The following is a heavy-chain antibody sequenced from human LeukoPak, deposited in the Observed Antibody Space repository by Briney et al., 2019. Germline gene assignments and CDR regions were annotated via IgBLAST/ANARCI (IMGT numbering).Heavy chain of an antibody. Sequence: GGSLRLSCAASGFTFSDYWMSWVRQAPGKGLEWAANIKQDGGDKYYVDSVKGRFTISRDNARNSLYLEMNSLRAEDTAVYYCARRSAKALRGTAYGYYYFDLWGRGTLVTVSS. D-gene: IGHD2-21*01. CDR1: GFTFSDYW. V-gene: IGHV3-7*02. CDR2: IKQDGGDK. CDR3: ARRSAKALRGTAYGYYYFDL. J-gene: IGHJ2*01.